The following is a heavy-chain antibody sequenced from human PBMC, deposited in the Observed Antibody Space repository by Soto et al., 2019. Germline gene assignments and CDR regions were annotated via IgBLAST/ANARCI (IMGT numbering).Heavy chain of an antibody. CDR2: MNPNSGNT. CDR3: ARNIVVVPAATKGLYYYYYYMDV. V-gene: IGHV1-8*01. J-gene: IGHJ6*03. D-gene: IGHD2-2*01. Sequence: ASVKVSCKASGYTFTSYDINWVRQATGQGLEWMGWMNPNSGNTGYAQKFQGRVTMTRNTSISTAYMELSSLRSEDTAVYYCARNIVVVPAATKGLYYYYYYMDVWGKGTTVTVSS. CDR1: GYTFTSYD.